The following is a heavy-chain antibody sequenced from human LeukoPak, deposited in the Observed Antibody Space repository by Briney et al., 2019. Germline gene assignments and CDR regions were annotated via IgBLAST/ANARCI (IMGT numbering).Heavy chain of an antibody. J-gene: IGHJ4*02. D-gene: IGHD6-13*01. Sequence: SETLSLTCAVYGESFSAYYWNWIRQAPGKRLEWIGEIHHSGTSNYNPTLKSRVHISVDPSKKQFSLKLSSVTAADTAVYYCARSGTYQHSSSYDYWGQGTLVTVSS. V-gene: IGHV4-34*01. CDR1: GESFSAYY. CDR2: IHHSGTS. CDR3: ARSGTYQHSSSYDY.